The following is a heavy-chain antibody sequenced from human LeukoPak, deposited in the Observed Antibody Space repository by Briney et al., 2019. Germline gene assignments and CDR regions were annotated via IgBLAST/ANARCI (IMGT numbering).Heavy chain of an antibody. CDR1: GYTFTRYA. CDR3: ARHDNDDDFDY. J-gene: IGHJ4*02. Sequence: ASVKVSCKASGYTFTRYAINWLRQAPGQGLEWMGWINMYTANPAYAQGFTVRFVFSLDTSVTTAYLQISNLKTEDTAVYYCARHDNDDDFDYWGQGTLVTVSS. D-gene: IGHD3-16*01. V-gene: IGHV7-4-1*02. CDR2: INMYTANP.